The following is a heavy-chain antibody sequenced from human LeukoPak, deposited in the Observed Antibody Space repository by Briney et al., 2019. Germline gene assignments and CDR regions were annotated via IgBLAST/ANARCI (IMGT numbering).Heavy chain of an antibody. J-gene: IGHJ4*02. CDR2: INTNTGNP. CDR3: ARAPVDIVATILGRKGGQPWYFDY. CDR1: GYTFTSYA. Sequence: GASVKVSCKASGYTFTSYAMNWVRQAPGQGLEWMGWINTNTGNPTYAQGFTGRFVFSLDTSVSTAYLQIGSLRAEDTAVYYCARAPVDIVATILGRKGGQPWYFDYWGQGTLVTVSS. D-gene: IGHD5-12*01. V-gene: IGHV7-4-1*01.